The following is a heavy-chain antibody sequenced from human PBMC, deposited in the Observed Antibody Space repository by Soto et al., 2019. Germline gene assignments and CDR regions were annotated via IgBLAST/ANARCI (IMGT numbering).Heavy chain of an antibody. CDR2: IYYSGST. CDR1: GGSISSYY. D-gene: IGHD1-1*01. Sequence: QVQLQESGPGLVKPSETLSLTCTVSGGSISSYYWSWIRQPPGKGLEWIGYIYYSGSTNYNPSLKSXXTXAXXPSQNQFSLKMSSVTAADTAVHYCARLATRYYFDSWGQGTLVTVSS. CDR3: ARLATRYYFDS. V-gene: IGHV4-59*01. J-gene: IGHJ4*02.